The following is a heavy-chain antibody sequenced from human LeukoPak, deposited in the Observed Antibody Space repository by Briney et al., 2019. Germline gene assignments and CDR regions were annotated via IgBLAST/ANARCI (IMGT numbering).Heavy chain of an antibody. D-gene: IGHD3-22*01. Sequence: GASVKVSCKTSGGTLSRFAISWVRQAPGQGLEWMGEIIPIFGTANYAQKFQGRVTITADESTSTAYMELSSLRSEDTAVYYCARGLRLRYYYDSSGYTFGYWGQGTLVTVSS. CDR1: GGTLSRFA. J-gene: IGHJ4*02. CDR2: IIPIFGTA. CDR3: ARGLRLRYYYDSSGYTFGY. V-gene: IGHV1-69*13.